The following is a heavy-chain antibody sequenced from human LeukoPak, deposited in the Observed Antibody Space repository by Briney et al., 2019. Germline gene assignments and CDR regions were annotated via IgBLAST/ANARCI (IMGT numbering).Heavy chain of an antibody. Sequence: GGSLRLFCAASGFTFSDYYMSWIRQAPGKGLEWVSYISSSSSYTNYADSVKGRFTISRDNAKNSLYLQMNSLRAEDTAVYYCAYMVRGGGIDPWGQGTLVTVSS. CDR2: ISSSSSYT. CDR1: GFTFSDYY. J-gene: IGHJ5*02. V-gene: IGHV3-11*03. CDR3: AYMVRGGGIDP. D-gene: IGHD3-10*01.